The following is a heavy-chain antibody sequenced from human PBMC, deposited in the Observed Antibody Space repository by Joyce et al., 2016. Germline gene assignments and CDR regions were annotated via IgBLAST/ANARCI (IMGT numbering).Heavy chain of an antibody. V-gene: IGHV3-48*04. J-gene: IGHJ4*02. CDR3: AVRAGTYSFDC. Sequence: EVQLVESGGGLVQPGGSLRLSCVASGLTFSDYSMNWVRQAQGKGLEWVSYINSGSSSIYYADSVKGRFAISRDNAKNALYLQMNSLGAEDTAVYYCAVRAGTYSFDCWGKGTLVTVSS. D-gene: IGHD1-1*01. CDR1: GLTFSDYS. CDR2: INSGSSSI.